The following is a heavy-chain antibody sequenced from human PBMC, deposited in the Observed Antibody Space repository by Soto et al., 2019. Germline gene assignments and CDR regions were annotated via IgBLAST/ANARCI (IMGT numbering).Heavy chain of an antibody. Sequence: ASVKVSCQASGYTFTSYAMHWVRQAPGQRLEWMGWINAGNGNTKYSQKFQGRVTITRDTSASTAYMELSSLRSEDTAVYYCARDYSGSYYGLDYWGQGTLVTVSS. CDR1: GYTFTSYA. J-gene: IGHJ4*02. CDR3: ARDYSGSYYGLDY. D-gene: IGHD1-26*01. CDR2: INAGNGNT. V-gene: IGHV1-3*01.